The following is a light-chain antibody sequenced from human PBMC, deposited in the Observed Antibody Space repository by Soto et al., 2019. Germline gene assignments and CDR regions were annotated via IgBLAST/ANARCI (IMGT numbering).Light chain of an antibody. CDR2: GAS. V-gene: IGKV3-20*01. Sequence: VLTQSPGTLSLSPGGRATLSCRASQSVSRNYVAWYQQKPGQAPRLLIYGASSRATGIPDRFSGSGSGTDFTLTISRLEPEDFAVYYCQQYGSSPPITFGQGTRLEIK. CDR1: QSVSRNY. CDR3: QQYGSSPPIT. J-gene: IGKJ5*01.